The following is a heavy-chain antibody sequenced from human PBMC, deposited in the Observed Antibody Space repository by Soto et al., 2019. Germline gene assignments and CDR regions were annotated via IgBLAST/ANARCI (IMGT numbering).Heavy chain of an antibody. D-gene: IGHD1-1*01. CDR1: GFTFSSHW. J-gene: IGHJ4*02. Sequence: EVQLVESGGGLFQPGGSLRLSCAASGFTFSSHWMHWVRQAPGKGLVWVSHIGPSGSGTRDADSVQGRFTISRDNARNTLYLQMNSLRDEDTAVYYCTRDNNWSYDYWGQGILVTVSS. CDR3: TRDNNWSYDY. CDR2: IGPSGSGT. V-gene: IGHV3-74*01.